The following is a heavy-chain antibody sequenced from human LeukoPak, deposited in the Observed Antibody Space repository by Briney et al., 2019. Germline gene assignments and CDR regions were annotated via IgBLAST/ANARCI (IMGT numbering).Heavy chain of an antibody. Sequence: GRSLRLSCAASGFTFSSYAMHWVRQAPGKGLEWVAVISYDGSNKYYADSVKGRFTISRDNSKNTLYLQMNSLRAEDTAVYYCARDLKMGYSYGYGASDIWGQGTMVTVSS. CDR3: ARDLKMGYSYGYGASDI. J-gene: IGHJ3*02. CDR2: ISYDGSNK. D-gene: IGHD5-18*01. V-gene: IGHV3-30*04. CDR1: GFTFSSYA.